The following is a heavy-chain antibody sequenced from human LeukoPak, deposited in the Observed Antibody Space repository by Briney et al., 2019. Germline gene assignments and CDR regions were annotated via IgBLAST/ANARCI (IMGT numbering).Heavy chain of an antibody. CDR3: AREQGGSGTYGVDY. J-gene: IGHJ4*02. Sequence: ASMKVSCKASGYTFTGYCIHWVRQAPGQGLEWMGRINSNSGGTKYGQTFQDRVTMTRDTSISTASMELSRLRSDDTAVYYCAREQGGSGTYGVDYWGQGTLVTVSS. CDR1: GYTFTGYC. CDR2: INSNSGGT. D-gene: IGHD1-26*01. V-gene: IGHV1-2*06.